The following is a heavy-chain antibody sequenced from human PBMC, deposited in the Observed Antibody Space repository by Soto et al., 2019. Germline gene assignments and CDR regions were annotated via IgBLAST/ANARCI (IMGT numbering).Heavy chain of an antibody. CDR1: GFTFSSYA. D-gene: IGHD6-13*01. CDR3: AKDHRYSSSWYKRDYYYYGMDV. CDR2: ISGSGGST. J-gene: IGHJ6*02. Sequence: EVQLLESGGGLVQPGGSLRLSCAASGFTFSSYAMSWVRQAPGKGLEWVSAISGSGGSTYYADSVKGRFTISRDNSKNTLYLQMNSLRAEDTAVYYCAKDHRYSSSWYKRDYYYYGMDVWGQGTTVTVSS. V-gene: IGHV3-23*01.